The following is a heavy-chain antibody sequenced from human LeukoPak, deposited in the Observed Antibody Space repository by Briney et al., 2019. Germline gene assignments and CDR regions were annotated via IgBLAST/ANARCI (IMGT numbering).Heavy chain of an antibody. D-gene: IGHD3-3*01. Sequence: PSETLSLTCTVSGGSISSYYWSWIRQPPGKGLEWIGYIYYSGSTNYNPSLKSRVTISVDTSKNQFSLKLSSVTAADTAVYYCARDKRYAGYDPYFDYWGQGTLVTVSS. CDR1: GGSISSYY. CDR2: IYYSGST. CDR3: ARDKRYAGYDPYFDY. V-gene: IGHV4-59*01. J-gene: IGHJ4*02.